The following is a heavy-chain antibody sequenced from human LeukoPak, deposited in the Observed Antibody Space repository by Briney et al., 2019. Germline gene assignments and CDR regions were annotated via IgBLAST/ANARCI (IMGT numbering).Heavy chain of an antibody. CDR3: ARDKWGYIKPKFDY. V-gene: IGHV3-30*19. J-gene: IGHJ4*02. CDR2: ISYDGSNK. D-gene: IGHD7-27*01. CDR1: GSTFGSYG. Sequence: GGSLRLSCAASGSTFGSYGMQWVRQAPGKGLEWVAVISYDGSNKYYADSVKGRFTISRDNSKNTLYLQMNSLRAEDTAVYYCARDKWGYIKPKFDYWGQGTLVTVSS.